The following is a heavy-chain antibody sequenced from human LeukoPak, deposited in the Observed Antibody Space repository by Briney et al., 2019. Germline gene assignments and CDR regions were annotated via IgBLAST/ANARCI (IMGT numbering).Heavy chain of an antibody. CDR2: INSDGSST. D-gene: IGHD3-9*01. J-gene: IGHJ4*02. Sequence: PGGSLRLSCAASGFTFGSYWMHWVRQAPGKGLVWVSRINSDGSSTSYADSVKGRFTISRDNAKNTLYLQMNSLRAEDTAVYYCARVWYYDILTGYSPFDYWGQGTLVTVSS. V-gene: IGHV3-74*01. CDR1: GFTFGSYW. CDR3: ARVWYYDILTGYSPFDY.